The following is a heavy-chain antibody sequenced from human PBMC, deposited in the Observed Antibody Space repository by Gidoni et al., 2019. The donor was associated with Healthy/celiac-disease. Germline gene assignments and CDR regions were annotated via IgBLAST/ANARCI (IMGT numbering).Heavy chain of an antibody. CDR3: ARLHEPCSGGSCYHLDWYFDL. J-gene: IGHJ2*01. Sequence: QLQLQESGPGLVKPAETLSLTCTVYGGSISSSSYYWGGIRQPPGKGLEWIGSIYYSGSTYYNPCLKSRVTISVDTSKNQFSLKLSSVTAADTAVYYCARLHEPCSGGSCYHLDWYFDLWGRGTLVTVSS. CDR1: GGSISSSSYY. D-gene: IGHD2-15*01. V-gene: IGHV4-39*01. CDR2: IYYSGST.